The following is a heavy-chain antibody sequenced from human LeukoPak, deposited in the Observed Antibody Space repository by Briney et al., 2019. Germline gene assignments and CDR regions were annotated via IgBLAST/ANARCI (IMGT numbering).Heavy chain of an antibody. Sequence: PGGSLRLSCAASGFTFSGSAMHWVRQASGKGLEWVGRIRSKANSYATAYAASVKGRFTISRDDSKNTAYLQMNSLKTEDTAVYYCTRRLFGGGADYWGQGTLVTVSS. CDR2: IRSKANSYAT. J-gene: IGHJ4*02. D-gene: IGHD2-21*01. CDR3: TRRLFGGGADY. V-gene: IGHV3-73*01. CDR1: GFTFSGSA.